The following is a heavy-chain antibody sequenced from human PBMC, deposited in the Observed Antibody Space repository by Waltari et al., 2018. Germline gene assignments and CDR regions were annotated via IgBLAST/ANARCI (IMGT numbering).Heavy chain of an antibody. CDR1: GGSISSYY. CDR2: IYYSGST. D-gene: IGHD6-6*01. CDR3: ARGGYSSSSLDY. V-gene: IGHV4-59*01. J-gene: IGHJ4*02. Sequence: QVQLQESGPGLVKPSETLSLTCTVSGGSISSYYWSWIRQPPGKGLEWIGYIYYSGSTNYNPSLKSGVTISVDTSKNQFSLKLSSVTAADTAVYYCARGGYSSSSLDYWGQGTLVTVSS.